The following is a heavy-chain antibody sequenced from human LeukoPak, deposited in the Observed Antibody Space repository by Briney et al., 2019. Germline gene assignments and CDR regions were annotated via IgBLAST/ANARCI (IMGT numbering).Heavy chain of an antibody. J-gene: IGHJ4*02. CDR2: VSYDGNSI. CDR3: TKAQLPRHGRGNFYFDY. CDR1: GFTFSTYG. D-gene: IGHD3-16*01. Sequence: GGSLRLSCAASGFTFSTYGMHWVRQAPGKGLEWVAVVSYDGNSIYYADSVKGRFTISRDNSKNTLYLQMNSLRGDDSAVYYCTKAQLPRHGRGNFYFDYWGQGILVTVSS. V-gene: IGHV3-30*18.